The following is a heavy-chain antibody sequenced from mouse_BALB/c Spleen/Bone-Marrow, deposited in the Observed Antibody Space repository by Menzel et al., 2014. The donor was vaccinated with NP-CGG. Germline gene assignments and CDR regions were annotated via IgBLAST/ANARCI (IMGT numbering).Heavy chain of an antibody. V-gene: IGHV2-2*02. CDR2: IWSGGST. CDR3: ARTYYGYDYAMDY. CDR1: GFSLTSYG. Sequence: VKLVESGPGLVQPSQSLSITCTVSGFSLTSYGVHWVRQSPGKGLEWLGVIWSGGSTDYNAAFLSRLSISKDNSKSQVFFKMNSLQANDTAIYYCARTYYGYDYAMDYWGQGTSVTVSS. J-gene: IGHJ4*01. D-gene: IGHD2-9*01.